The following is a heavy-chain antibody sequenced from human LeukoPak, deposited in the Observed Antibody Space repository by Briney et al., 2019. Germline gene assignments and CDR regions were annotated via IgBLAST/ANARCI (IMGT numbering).Heavy chain of an antibody. Sequence: SETLSLTCTVSGGSISSYYWSWIRQPPGKGLEWIGYIYYSGSTNYNPSLKSRVTISVDTSKNQFSLRLSSVTAADTAVYYCARQPYYYDSSGYYVYYFDYWGQGTLVTVSS. J-gene: IGHJ4*02. CDR2: IYYSGST. CDR1: GGSISSYY. D-gene: IGHD3-22*01. V-gene: IGHV4-59*08. CDR3: ARQPYYYDSSGYYVYYFDY.